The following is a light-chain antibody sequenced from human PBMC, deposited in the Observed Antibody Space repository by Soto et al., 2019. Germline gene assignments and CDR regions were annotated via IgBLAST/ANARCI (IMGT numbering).Light chain of an antibody. CDR3: QTSDSGLLGLV. Sequence: QSVLTQPPSVSGAPGQRVTIACTGITSNSGTAFDVHWYRHCPGSAPKLLLSGSSDRPSGVPDRFSASKSGTSASLTITGLQPDDEADYYCQTSDSGLLGLVFGTGTKLTVL. CDR1: TSNSGTAFD. CDR2: GSS. J-gene: IGLJ3*02. V-gene: IGLV1-40*01.